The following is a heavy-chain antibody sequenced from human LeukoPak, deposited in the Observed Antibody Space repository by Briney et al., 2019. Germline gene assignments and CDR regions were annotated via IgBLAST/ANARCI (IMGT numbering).Heavy chain of an antibody. CDR2: ISYDGSNK. Sequence: PGRSLRLSCAASGFTFSSYAMHWVRQAPGKGLEWVAVISYDGSNKYYADSVKGRFTISRDNSKNTLYLQMNSLRAEDTAVYYCARDAARRGELWISGYFDYWGQGTLVIVSS. D-gene: IGHD1-26*01. CDR1: GFTFSSYA. V-gene: IGHV3-30-3*01. CDR3: ARDAARRGELWISGYFDY. J-gene: IGHJ4*02.